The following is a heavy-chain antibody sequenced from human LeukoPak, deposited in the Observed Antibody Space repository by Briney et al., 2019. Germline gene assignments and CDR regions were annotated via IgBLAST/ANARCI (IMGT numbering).Heavy chain of an antibody. CDR3: ARHVLNLRQWLVQNAFDI. V-gene: IGHV4-39*01. Sequence: PPETLSLTCTVSGGSISSSSYYWGWIRQPPGKGLEWIGSIYYSGSTYYNPSLKSRVTISVDTSKNQFSLKLSSVTAADTAVYYCARHVLNLRQWLVQNAFDIWGQGTMVTVSS. CDR2: IYYSGST. D-gene: IGHD6-19*01. J-gene: IGHJ3*02. CDR1: GGSISSSSYY.